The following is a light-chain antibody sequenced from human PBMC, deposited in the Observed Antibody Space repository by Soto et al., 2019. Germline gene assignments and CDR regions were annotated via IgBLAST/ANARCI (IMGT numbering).Light chain of an antibody. CDR2: GVS. CDR3: CSYAGGPEV. J-gene: IGLJ1*01. CDR1: SSDVGGYKY. Sequence: QSVLTQPRSVSGSPAQSVTISCTGTSSDVGGYKYGSWYQQKPGKAPKHTLYGVSRWPSGVPNRFSGSKSGNRASLTISGLQAEDEGDYSCCSYAGGPEVFGPGTEVTVL. V-gene: IGLV2-11*01.